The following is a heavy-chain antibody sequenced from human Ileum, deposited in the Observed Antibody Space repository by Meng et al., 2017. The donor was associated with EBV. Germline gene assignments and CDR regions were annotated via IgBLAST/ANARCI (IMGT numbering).Heavy chain of an antibody. V-gene: IGHV4-28*01. CDR1: GYYINCTDC. D-gene: IGHD3-22*01. Sequence: VPLQEAGRGLVKPSDTLSLSLPAAGYYINCTDCWGSIRPPPGKGLVWIMYINYSARTSYNPSLNSRVITSVNPSKNQFSLHLNSVTAVDTAVYYCARNVPGTSAYYDWGQGTLVTVSS. CDR2: INYSART. CDR3: ARNVPGTSAYYD. J-gene: IGHJ4*02.